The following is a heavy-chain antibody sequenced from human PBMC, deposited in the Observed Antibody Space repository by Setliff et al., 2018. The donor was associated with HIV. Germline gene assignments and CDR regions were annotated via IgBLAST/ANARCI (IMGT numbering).Heavy chain of an antibody. CDR1: GFIFGDFA. Sequence: PGGSLRLSCATSGFIFGDFAMNWVRQAPGKGLEWVGFIRIAAFDARPEYAASVKGRFTISRDDSKGITYLQMNSLKADDTAVYYCTRGMDTALSVVGRDDAFDIWGQGTLVTVSS. CDR3: TRGMDTALSVVGRDDAFDI. D-gene: IGHD5-18*01. V-gene: IGHV3-49*04. J-gene: IGHJ3*02. CDR2: IRIAAFDARP.